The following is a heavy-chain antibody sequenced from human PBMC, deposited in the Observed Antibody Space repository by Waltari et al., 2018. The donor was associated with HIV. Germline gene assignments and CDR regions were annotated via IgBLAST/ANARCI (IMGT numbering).Heavy chain of an antibody. V-gene: IGHV3-49*04. D-gene: IGHD3-16*01. CDR3: TRKNKMGYYFDY. CDR1: GFHFGDYA. J-gene: IGHJ4*02. CDR2: IRSRAYGGTR. Sequence: EVQLVESGGDLVQPGRSMSLSCTASGFHFGDYAMSWVRQAPGKGLEWVGFIRSRAYGGTREYAASVRDRFSISRDDSKSIAYLQMSSLKTEDTGIYYCTRKNKMGYYFDYWGQGTLVTVSS.